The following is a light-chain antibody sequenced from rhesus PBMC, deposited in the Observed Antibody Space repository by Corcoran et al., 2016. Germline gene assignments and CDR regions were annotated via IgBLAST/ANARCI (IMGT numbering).Light chain of an antibody. Sequence: EIVLTQSPATLSLSPGERATLSCRASQSVSSSLAWYQQKPGQAPRPLIYDASSRATGIPDRFSGSGSGTDFTLTISSLVPEDVGVYYCQQYSNWLTFGGGTKVELK. CDR1: QSVSSS. V-gene: IGKV3-35*01. CDR2: DAS. CDR3: QQYSNWLT. J-gene: IGKJ4*01.